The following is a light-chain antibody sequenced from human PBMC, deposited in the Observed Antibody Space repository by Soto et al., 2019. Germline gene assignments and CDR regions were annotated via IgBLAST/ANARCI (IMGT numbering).Light chain of an antibody. J-gene: IGLJ3*02. CDR3: SSYTSSSTLM. Sequence: QSALIQPASVSGSPGQSITISCTGTSSDVGGYNYVSWYQQHPGKAPKLMIYEVSNRPSGVSNRFSGSKSGNTASLTISGLQAEDEADYYCSSYTSSSTLMFGGGTKVTVL. V-gene: IGLV2-14*01. CDR2: EVS. CDR1: SSDVGGYNY.